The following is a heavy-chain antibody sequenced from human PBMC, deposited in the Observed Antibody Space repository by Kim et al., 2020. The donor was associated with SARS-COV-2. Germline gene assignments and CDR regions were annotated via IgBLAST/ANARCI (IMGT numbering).Heavy chain of an antibody. CDR3: ARDPAPTTVTTKAFDI. Sequence: SLKSRVTISVDTSKNQFSLKLSSVTAADTAVYYCARDPAPTTVTTKAFDIWGQGTMVTVSS. J-gene: IGHJ3*02. D-gene: IGHD4-17*01. V-gene: IGHV4-39*07.